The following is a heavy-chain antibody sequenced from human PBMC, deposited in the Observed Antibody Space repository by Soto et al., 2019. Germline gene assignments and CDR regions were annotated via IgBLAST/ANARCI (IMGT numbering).Heavy chain of an antibody. V-gene: IGHV3-74*01. Sequence: AGGALRLSCAASGFTFSTYWMHWIRQVPGKGLEWVSRINSDASHTYYADSVKGRFTISRDNAKNTLHLEMNSLRAEATAACCCVTDGCCISTGDYGNCLAPWGQRTLDTVSA. CDR1: GFTFSTYW. J-gene: IGHJ5*02. D-gene: IGHD4-17*01. CDR2: INSDASHT. CDR3: VTDGCCISTGDYGNCLAP.